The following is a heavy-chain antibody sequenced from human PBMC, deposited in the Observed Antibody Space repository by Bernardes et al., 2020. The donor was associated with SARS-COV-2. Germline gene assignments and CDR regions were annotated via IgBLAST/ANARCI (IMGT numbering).Heavy chain of an antibody. D-gene: IGHD5-18*01. J-gene: IGHJ2*01. CDR2: IYYSGST. CDR3: ARQVDTSLDWYFDV. V-gene: IGHV4-39*01. Sequence: SETLYLICTVSGGSASSGSYYWVWIRQPPGKGLEWIGSIYYSGSTHYNPSLKSRVTISVDTSKNQFSLRLRSVTAADTAVYYCARQVDTSLDWYFDVWGRGTLVTVSS. CDR1: GGSASSGSYY.